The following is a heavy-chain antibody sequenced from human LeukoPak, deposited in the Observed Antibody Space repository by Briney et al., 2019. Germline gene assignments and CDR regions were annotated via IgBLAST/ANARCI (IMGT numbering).Heavy chain of an antibody. V-gene: IGHV1-24*01. J-gene: IGHJ3*02. CDR2: FDTEDGET. CDR1: GYTLTELS. Sequence: ASVKVSCKVSGYTLTELSMHWVRQAPGKGLEWMGGFDTEDGETIYAQKFQGRVTMTEDTSTDTAYMELSSLRSEDTAVYYCATSYYSDSSGYSHDAFDIWGQGTIVTVSS. CDR3: ATSYYSDSSGYSHDAFDI. D-gene: IGHD3-22*01.